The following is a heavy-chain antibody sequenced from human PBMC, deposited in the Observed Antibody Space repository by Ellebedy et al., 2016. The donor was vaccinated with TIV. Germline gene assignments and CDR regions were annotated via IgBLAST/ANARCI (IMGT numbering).Heavy chain of an antibody. D-gene: IGHD3-22*01. CDR1: GFTFSSYG. CDR2: ISYDGSNK. CDR3: ARGEITMIVVDPPYY. V-gene: IGHV3-30*03. Sequence: GESLKISCAASGFTFSSYGMHWVRQAPGKGLDWVAVISYDGSNKYYADSVKGRFTISRDNSKNKLYLQMNSLRAEDTAVYYCARGEITMIVVDPPYYWGQGTLVTVSS. J-gene: IGHJ4*02.